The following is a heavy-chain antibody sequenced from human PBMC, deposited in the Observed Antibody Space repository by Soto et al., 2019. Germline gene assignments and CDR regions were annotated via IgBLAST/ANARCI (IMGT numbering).Heavy chain of an antibody. CDR1: GFSVTDHY. J-gene: IGHJ4*02. CDR3: ARSFNDWTTYFDY. D-gene: IGHD3-9*01. CDR2: LYTGGSA. V-gene: IGHV3-53*01. Sequence: GGSLRLSCAASGFSVTDHYMTWVRQAPGKGLERVSVLYTGGSAYYGDSVKGRFTISRDSSTNTLYLQMNSLKVGDTAFYFCARSFNDWTTYFDYWSEGTLVTVSS.